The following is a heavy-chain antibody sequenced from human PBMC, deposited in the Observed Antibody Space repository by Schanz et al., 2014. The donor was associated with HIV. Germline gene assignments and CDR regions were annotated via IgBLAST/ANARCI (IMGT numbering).Heavy chain of an antibody. CDR2: IYQGGGT. Sequence: QVQLQQWGAGLLKPSETLTLTCVVSGGPFSGYYWTWIRQSPGKGLEWIGEIYQGGGTDYNPSFEGRVPMSLDPSKSQVSLNWRSVTAADTAVYYCARGTDDFPPDSWGQGTPVIVSS. J-gene: IGHJ5*02. CDR3: ARGTDDFPPDS. V-gene: IGHV4-34*01. D-gene: IGHD3-3*01. CDR1: GGPFSGYY.